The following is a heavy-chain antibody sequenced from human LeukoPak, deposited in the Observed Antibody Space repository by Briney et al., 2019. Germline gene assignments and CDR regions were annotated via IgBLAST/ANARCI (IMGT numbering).Heavy chain of an antibody. CDR2: TFYRANLKY. J-gene: IGHJ4*02. CDR1: GDIFSSTSAA. CDR3: ARSSGWFDY. D-gene: IGHD6-19*01. Sequence: SQTLSLTCAISGDIFSSTSAAWNWIRQSPARGLEWLVRTFYRANLKYDYAPSVKRRITVKPDTSKNQFSLQLNSVTPEDTAVYYCARSSGWFDYWGQGILVTVSS. V-gene: IGHV6-1*01.